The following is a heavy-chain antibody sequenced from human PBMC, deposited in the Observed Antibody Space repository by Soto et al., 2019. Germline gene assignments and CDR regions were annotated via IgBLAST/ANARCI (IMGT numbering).Heavy chain of an antibody. CDR3: ASTFPTGHRRGWYVIGYFDY. CDR2: IIPIFGTA. V-gene: IGHV1-69*06. D-gene: IGHD6-19*01. J-gene: IGHJ4*02. Sequence: QVQLVQSGAEVKKPGSSVKVSCKASGGTFSSYAISWVRQAPGQGLEWRGGIIPIFGTANYAQKFQGRVTITADKSTSTANMALSSLRSEDTAVYYCASTFPTGHRRGWYVIGYFDYWGQGTLVTVSS. CDR1: GGTFSSYA.